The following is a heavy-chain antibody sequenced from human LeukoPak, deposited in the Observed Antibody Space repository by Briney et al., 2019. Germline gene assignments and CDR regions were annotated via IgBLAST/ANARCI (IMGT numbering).Heavy chain of an antibody. CDR3: ARVDSSGWYVY. D-gene: IGHD6-19*01. V-gene: IGHV3-21*01. CDR2: ISSSSSYI. CDR1: GFTFSSYS. J-gene: IGHJ4*02. Sequence: GGSLRLSCAAPGFTFSSYSMNWVRQAPGKGLEWVSSISSSSSYIYYADPVKGRFTISRDNAKNSLYLQMNSLRAEDTAVYYCARVDSSGWYVYWGQGTLVTVSS.